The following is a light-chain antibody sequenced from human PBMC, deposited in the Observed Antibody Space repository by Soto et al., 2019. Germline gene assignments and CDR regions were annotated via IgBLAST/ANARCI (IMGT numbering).Light chain of an antibody. CDR3: QQYGSSPRT. J-gene: IGKJ1*01. Sequence: EIVLTQSPATLSAYPWERATLSCMASQSVSSNLVWYQQKPGQAPRLLIYGASTRTTGIPARFSGSGSGTEFTLTISSLQSEDFAVYYCQQYGSSPRTFGHGTKVDI. CDR2: GAS. V-gene: IGKV3-15*01. CDR1: QSVSSN.